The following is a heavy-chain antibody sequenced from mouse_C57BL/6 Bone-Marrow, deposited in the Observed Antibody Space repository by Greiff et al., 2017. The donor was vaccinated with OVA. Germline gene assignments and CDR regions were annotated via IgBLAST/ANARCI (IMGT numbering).Heavy chain of an antibody. V-gene: IGHV1-81*01. CDR3: ARAYGSSPYYAMDY. Sequence: VQVVESGAELARPGASVKLSCKASGYTFTSYGISWVKQRTGQGLEWIGEIYPRSGNTYYNEKFKGKATLTADKSSSTAYMELRSLTSEDSAVYFCARAYGSSPYYAMDYWGQGTSVTVSS. CDR1: GYTFTSYG. J-gene: IGHJ4*01. D-gene: IGHD1-1*01. CDR2: IYPRSGNT.